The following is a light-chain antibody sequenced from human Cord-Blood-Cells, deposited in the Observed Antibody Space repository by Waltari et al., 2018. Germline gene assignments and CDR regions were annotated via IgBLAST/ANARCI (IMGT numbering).Light chain of an antibody. CDR2: DAS. CDR3: QQYNSYSIT. CDR1: QSISSW. Sequence: DIKMTQPPSTLSASLGKEFTITCGASQSISSWLAWYQQKPGKAPKLLIYDASSLESGVPSRFSGSGSGTEFTLTISSLQPDDFATYYCQQYNSYSITFGQGTRLEIK. J-gene: IGKJ5*01. V-gene: IGKV1-5*01.